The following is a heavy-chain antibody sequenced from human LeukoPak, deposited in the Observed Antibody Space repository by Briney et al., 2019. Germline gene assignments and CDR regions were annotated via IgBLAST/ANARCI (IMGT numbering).Heavy chain of an antibody. J-gene: IGHJ6*04. CDR2: IWYDGSNK. V-gene: IGHV3-33*01. CDR3: ARDFRNYYYYGMDV. Sequence: PRRSLRLSCAASGFTFSSYGMHWVRQAPGKGLEWVAVIWYDGSNKYYADSVKGRFTISRDNSKNTLYLQMNSLRAEDTAVYYCARDFRNYYYYGMDVWGKGTTVTVSS. CDR1: GFTFSSYG.